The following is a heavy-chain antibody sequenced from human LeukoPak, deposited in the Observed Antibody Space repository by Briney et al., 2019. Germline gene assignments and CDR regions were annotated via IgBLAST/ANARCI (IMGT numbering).Heavy chain of an antibody. CDR3: AKVPREYTSSYFYYYYMDV. V-gene: IGHV1-69*06. Sequence: SVKVSCKASGGTFSSYAISWVRQAPGQGLEWMGGIIPIFGTANYAQKFQGRVTITADKSTSTAYMELSSLRADDTAVYYCAKVPREYTSSYFYYYYMDVWGKGTTVIVSS. CDR1: GGTFSSYA. CDR2: IIPIFGTA. J-gene: IGHJ6*03. D-gene: IGHD3-10*01.